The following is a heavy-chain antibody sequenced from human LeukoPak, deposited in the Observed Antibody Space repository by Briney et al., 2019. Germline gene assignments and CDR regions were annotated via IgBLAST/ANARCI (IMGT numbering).Heavy chain of an antibody. CDR3: ARVWGAPRWGGGREYYFDY. J-gene: IGHJ4*02. Sequence: ASETLSLTCAVYGGSFSGNYWSWIRQPPGKGLEWIGDINHSGTTNYNPSLKSRVTISVDTSKNQFSLKLSSVTAADTAVYYCARVWGAPRWGGGREYYFDYWGQGTLVTVSS. D-gene: IGHD3-16*01. CDR2: INHSGTT. V-gene: IGHV4-34*01. CDR1: GGSFSGNY.